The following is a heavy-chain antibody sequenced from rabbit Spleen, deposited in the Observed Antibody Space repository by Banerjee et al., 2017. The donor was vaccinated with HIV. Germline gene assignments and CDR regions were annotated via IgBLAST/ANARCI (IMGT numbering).Heavy chain of an antibody. CDR3: ARDTGSSFSSYGMDL. J-gene: IGHJ6*01. CDR1: GFDLSSYW. V-gene: IGHV1S45*01. Sequence: QEQLEESGGGLVKPEGSLTLTCKASGFDLSSYWICWVRQAPGKGLEWIACIYAGSSGSTYYATWAKGRFTISKTSSTTVTLQMTSLTAADTATYFCARDTGSSFSSYGMDLWGQGTLVT. CDR2: IYAGSSGST. D-gene: IGHD8-1*01.